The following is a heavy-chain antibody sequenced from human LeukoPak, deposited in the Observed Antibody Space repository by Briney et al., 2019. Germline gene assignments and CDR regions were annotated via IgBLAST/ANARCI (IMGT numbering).Heavy chain of an antibody. CDR1: GGSFSGYY. J-gene: IGHJ4*02. D-gene: IGHD5-18*01. V-gene: IGHV4-34*01. CDR2: INHSGST. CDR3: ARGGNYGYAD. Sequence: PSETLSLTCAVYGGSFSGYYWSWIRQPPGKGLEWIGEINHSGSTNYNPSLKSRVTISVDTSKNQFSLKLSTVTAADTAVYYCARGGNYGYADWGQGTPVTVSS.